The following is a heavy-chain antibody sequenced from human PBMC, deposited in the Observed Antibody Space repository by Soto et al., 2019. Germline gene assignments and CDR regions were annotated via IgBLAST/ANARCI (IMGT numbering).Heavy chain of an antibody. V-gene: IGHV1-69*13. CDR2: IIPIFGTA. D-gene: IGHD6-6*01. CDR1: GGTFSSYA. CDR3: AKDLTPKWSSSSAGHYFDY. Sequence: VKVSCKASGGTFSSYAISWVRQAPGQGLEWMGGIIPIFGTANYAQKFQGRVTITADESTSTAYMELSSLRAEDTAVYYCAKDLTPKWSSSSAGHYFDYWGQGTLVTVSS. J-gene: IGHJ4*02.